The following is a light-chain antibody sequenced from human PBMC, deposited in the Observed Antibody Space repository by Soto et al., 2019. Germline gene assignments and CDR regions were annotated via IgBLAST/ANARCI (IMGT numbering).Light chain of an antibody. V-gene: IGKV1-17*01. CDR2: AAS. CDR1: QGIRND. CDR3: QQRSNWPPLT. Sequence: DTQMTPSPSSLYASVGDRVAITCRASQGIRNDLGWYQQKPGKAPKRLIYAASSLQSGVPARFSGSGSGTEFTLTISSLQPEDFAVYYCQQRSNWPPLTFGGGTKVDIK. J-gene: IGKJ4*01.